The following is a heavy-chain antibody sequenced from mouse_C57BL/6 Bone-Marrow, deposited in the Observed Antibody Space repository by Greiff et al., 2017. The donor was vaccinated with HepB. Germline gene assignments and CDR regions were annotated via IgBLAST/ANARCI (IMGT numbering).Heavy chain of an antibody. J-gene: IGHJ2*01. D-gene: IGHD4-1*01. V-gene: IGHV1-22*01. CDR3: ARGGTGTYY. CDR1: GYTFTDYN. CDR2: INPNNGGT. Sequence: DVKLEESGPELVKPGASVKMSCKASGYTFTDYNMHWVKQSNGKSLEWIGSINPNNGGTSYNQKFKGKATLTVNKSTSTAYIELRSLTSEDSAVYYCARGGTGTYYWGQGTTLTVSS.